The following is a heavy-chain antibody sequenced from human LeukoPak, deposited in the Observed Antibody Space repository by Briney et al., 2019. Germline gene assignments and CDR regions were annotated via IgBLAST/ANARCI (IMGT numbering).Heavy chain of an antibody. J-gene: IGHJ5*02. CDR2: IDPSTGGT. D-gene: IGHD1-1*01. V-gene: IGHV1-2*02. CDR3: AREVQGFDT. Sequence: ASMEVSCKASGYAFTGNLIHWVRQAPGQGLEWMGWIDPSTGGTHYALKFQDRVSVTSDTAISTAYMELNMLTSDDTAVYFCAREVQGFDTWGQGTLVTVSS. CDR1: GYAFTGNL.